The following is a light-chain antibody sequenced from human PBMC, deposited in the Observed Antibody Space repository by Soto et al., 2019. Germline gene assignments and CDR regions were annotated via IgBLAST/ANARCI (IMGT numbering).Light chain of an antibody. V-gene: IGLV2-11*01. CDR1: SSDVGVYNY. CDR2: DVS. CDR3: CSYAGSNTLV. J-gene: IGLJ3*02. Sequence: QSALTQPRSVSGSPGQSVTISCTGTSSDVGVYNYVTWYQHHAGKAPKLRIYDVSKRPSGVPDRFSGSRSGNTASLTISGLQTEDEAEYFCCSYAGSNTLVCGGGTKVTVL.